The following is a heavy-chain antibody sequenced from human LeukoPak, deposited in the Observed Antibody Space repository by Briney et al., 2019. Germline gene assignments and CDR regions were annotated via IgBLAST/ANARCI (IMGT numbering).Heavy chain of an antibody. CDR2: INPSGGST. J-gene: IGHJ4*02. CDR3: ARGPLGWSPGY. Sequence: ASVKVSCKASGYTFSSYYMHWVRQSPGQGLEWMGIINPSGGSTSYAQKFQGRVTMTRDTPTSTVYMELSSLRSEDTAVYYCARGPLGWSPGYWGQGTLVTVSS. CDR1: GYTFSSYY. D-gene: IGHD2-21*01. V-gene: IGHV1-46*01.